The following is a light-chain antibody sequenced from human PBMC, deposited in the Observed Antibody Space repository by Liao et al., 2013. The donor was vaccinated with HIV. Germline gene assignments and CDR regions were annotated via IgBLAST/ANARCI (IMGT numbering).Light chain of an antibody. CDR3: QAWDRNTVI. J-gene: IGLJ2*01. CDR2: QDS. V-gene: IGLV3-1*01. CDR1: KLGDKY. Sequence: SYELTQSPSVSVSPGQTASITCSGNKLGDKYACWYQQKPGQSPVLVIYQDSKRPSGIPERFSASSSGNTATLTISGTQPMDEADFYCQAWDRNTVIFGGGTKLTVL.